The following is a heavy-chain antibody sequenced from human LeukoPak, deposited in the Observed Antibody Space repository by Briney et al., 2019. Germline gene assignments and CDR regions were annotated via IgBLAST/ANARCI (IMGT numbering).Heavy chain of an antibody. CDR3: ARESYGDFYFDY. Sequence: SGGSLRLSCAASRFTFSSYSMHWVRQAPGKGLEWVALISKDGSITFYADSVKGRFTISRDNSKNTLYLQINSLRTEDTSVYFCARESYGDFYFDYWGQGTLVTGSS. D-gene: IGHD4-17*01. CDR1: RFTFSSYS. V-gene: IGHV3-30*04. CDR2: ISKDGSIT. J-gene: IGHJ4*02.